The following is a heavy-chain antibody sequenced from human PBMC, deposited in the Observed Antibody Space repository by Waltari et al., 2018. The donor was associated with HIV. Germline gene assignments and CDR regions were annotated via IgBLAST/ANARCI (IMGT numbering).Heavy chain of an antibody. Sequence: EVRLVESGGGLVQRGGSLRLSCAASGFTFSRPWMTWVRQAPGKGLEWVANIKEDGSEIHYVDSVKGRFTISRDNAKNSLYLQMNSLRAEDTAVHYCARRQQLTDWGQGTLVTVSS. CDR1: GFTFSRPW. CDR2: IKEDGSEI. J-gene: IGHJ4*02. D-gene: IGHD6-13*01. V-gene: IGHV3-7*01. CDR3: ARRQQLTD.